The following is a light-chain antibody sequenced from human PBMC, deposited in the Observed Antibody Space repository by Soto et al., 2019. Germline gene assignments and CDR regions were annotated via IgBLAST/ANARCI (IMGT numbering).Light chain of an antibody. V-gene: IGKV3-15*01. CDR3: QQYKNCPPLT. J-gene: IGKJ4*01. CDR2: GAF. CDR1: QSVSSN. Sequence: EIVMTQSPATLSVSPGERATLSCRASQSVSSNLAWYQQKPGQAPRLLIYGAFTRATGIPVRFSGSGSGTEFTLTISSLQSEDFAVYYWQQYKNCPPLTFGGGTKVEIK.